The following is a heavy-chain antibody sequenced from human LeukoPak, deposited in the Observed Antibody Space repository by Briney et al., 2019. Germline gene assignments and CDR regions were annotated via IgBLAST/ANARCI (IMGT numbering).Heavy chain of an antibody. CDR1: GFTFSSYE. J-gene: IGHJ4*02. D-gene: IGHD5-18*01. Sequence: GGSLRLSCAASGFTFSSYEMNWVRQAPGKGLEWVSYISSSGSTIYYADSVKGRFTISRDNCKNTLYLQMNSLRAEDTAVYYCARLGGYSYAFDYWGQGTLVTVSS. CDR3: ARLGGYSYAFDY. CDR2: ISSSGSTI. V-gene: IGHV3-48*03.